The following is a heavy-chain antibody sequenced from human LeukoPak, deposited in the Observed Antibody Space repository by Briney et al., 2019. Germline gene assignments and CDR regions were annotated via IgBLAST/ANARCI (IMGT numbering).Heavy chain of an antibody. CDR2: IYYSGST. CDR3: ARGDSSSWYGFDY. V-gene: IGHV4-39*01. J-gene: IGHJ4*02. CDR1: GGSISSTTYY. D-gene: IGHD6-13*01. Sequence: WETLSLTCTVSGGSISSTTYYWDWIRQPPGKGLEWIGTIYYSGSTYYNPSLKSRVTISVDTSKNEFSLNLSSVTAADTAVYYCARGDSSSWYGFDYWGQGTLVTVSS.